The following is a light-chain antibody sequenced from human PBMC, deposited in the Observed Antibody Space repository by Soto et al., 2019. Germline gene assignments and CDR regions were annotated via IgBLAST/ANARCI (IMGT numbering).Light chain of an antibody. CDR3: QQRSNWPRT. J-gene: IGKJ1*01. CDR2: DAS. CDR1: QSVSSY. Sequence: EIVLIQAPATPFLSQGERATLSCRASQSVSSYLAWYQQKPGQAPRLLIYDASNRATGIPARFSGSGSGTDFTLTISSLEPEDFAVYYCQQRSNWPRTLGQGTKV. V-gene: IGKV3-11*01.